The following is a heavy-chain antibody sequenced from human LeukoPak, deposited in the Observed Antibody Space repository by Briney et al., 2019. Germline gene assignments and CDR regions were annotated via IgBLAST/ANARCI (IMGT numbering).Heavy chain of an antibody. CDR2: IYSGSST. Sequence: GGSLRLSCAASGFTVSSNYMSWVRQAPGKGLEWVSLIYSGSSTYYANSVKGRFTISRDNSKNTVYLQMNSLRAEDTAVYYCARVPYGNYHYYYMDVWGKGTTVTVSS. CDR1: GFTVSSNY. CDR3: ARVPYGNYHYYYMDV. J-gene: IGHJ6*03. D-gene: IGHD3-10*01. V-gene: IGHV3-53*01.